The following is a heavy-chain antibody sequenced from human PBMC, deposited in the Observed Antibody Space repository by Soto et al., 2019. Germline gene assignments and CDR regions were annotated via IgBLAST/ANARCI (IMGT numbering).Heavy chain of an antibody. CDR2: ISYDGSNK. CDR1: GSTFSSYA. CDR3: ARAGFTMPTKSHYYYYYGMDV. D-gene: IGHD3-10*01. V-gene: IGHV3-30-3*01. J-gene: IGHJ6*02. Sequence: LRLSCAASGSTFSSYAMHWVRQAPGKGLEWVAVISYDGSNKYYADSVKGRFTISRDNSKNTLYLQMNSLRAEDTAVYYCARAGFTMPTKSHYYYYYGMDVWGQGTTVTVSS.